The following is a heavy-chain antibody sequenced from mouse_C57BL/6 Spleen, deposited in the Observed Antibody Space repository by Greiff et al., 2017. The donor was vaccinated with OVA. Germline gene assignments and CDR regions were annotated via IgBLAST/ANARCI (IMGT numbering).Heavy chain of an antibody. V-gene: IGHV1-81*01. CDR1: GYTFTSYC. J-gene: IGHJ4*01. D-gene: IGHD1-1*01. CDR3: ARSLTTVVATDYYYAMDY. CDR2: IYPRSGNT. Sequence: QVQLKESGAELARPGASVKLSCKASGYTFTSYCISWVKQRPGQGLEWIGVIYPRSGNTYYNEKFKGKATLTADKSSSTAYMELRSLTSEDSAVYFCARSLTTVVATDYYYAMDYWGQGTSVTVSS.